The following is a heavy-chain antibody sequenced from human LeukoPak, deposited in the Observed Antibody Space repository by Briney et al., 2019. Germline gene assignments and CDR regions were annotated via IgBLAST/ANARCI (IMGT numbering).Heavy chain of an antibody. V-gene: IGHV3-9*03. CDR1: GFTFDDYA. CDR2: ISWNSGSI. Sequence: GRSLRLSCGASGFTFDDYARHWVRQAPGKGLEWVSGISWNSGSIAYADSVKGRFTISRDNAKNSLYLQMNSLRAEDMALYYCAKDFNSGDYGNGAFDIWGQGTMVTVSS. CDR3: AKDFNSGDYGNGAFDI. J-gene: IGHJ3*02. D-gene: IGHD4-17*01.